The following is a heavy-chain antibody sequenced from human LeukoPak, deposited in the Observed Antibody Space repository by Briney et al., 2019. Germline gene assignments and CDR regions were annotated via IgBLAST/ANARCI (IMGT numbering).Heavy chain of an antibody. Sequence: GGSLRLSCAASGFTFSSYWMSWVRQATGKGLEWVSAIGTAGDTYYPGSVKGRFTISRENAKNSLYLQMNSPRAGDTAVYYCARGIAVAGPYYYYGMDVWGQGTTVTVSS. CDR2: IGTAGDT. V-gene: IGHV3-13*01. J-gene: IGHJ6*02. D-gene: IGHD6-19*01. CDR3: ARGIAVAGPYYYYGMDV. CDR1: GFTFSSYW.